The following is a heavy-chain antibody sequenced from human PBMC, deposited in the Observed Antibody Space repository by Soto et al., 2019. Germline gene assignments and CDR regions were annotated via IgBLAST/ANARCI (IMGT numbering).Heavy chain of an antibody. D-gene: IGHD1-26*01. CDR2: ISAYNGNT. Sequence: QVQLVQSGAEVKKPGASVNVACTASGYTFTSYGFNWVRQAPGQGLEWMGWISAYNGNTNYAQKLQGRVIMTTDTSTSTAYMDLRSLRSDDTAVYYCARDRGSYALDYWGQGTLVTVSS. CDR1: GYTFTSYG. V-gene: IGHV1-18*01. CDR3: ARDRGSYALDY. J-gene: IGHJ4*02.